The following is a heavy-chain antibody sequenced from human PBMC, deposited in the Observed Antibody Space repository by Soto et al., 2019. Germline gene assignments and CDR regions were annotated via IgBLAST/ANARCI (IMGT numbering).Heavy chain of an antibody. J-gene: IGHJ4*02. CDR3: ARDLDIVVVPAAIQGFDY. Sequence: GGSLRLSCAASGFTFSSYAMHWVRQAPGKGLEWVAVISYDGSNKYYADSVKGRFTISRDNSKNTLYLQMNSLRAEDTAVYYCARDLDIVVVPAAIQGFDYWGQGTLVTVSS. CDR1: GFTFSSYA. D-gene: IGHD2-2*03. V-gene: IGHV3-30-3*01. CDR2: ISYDGSNK.